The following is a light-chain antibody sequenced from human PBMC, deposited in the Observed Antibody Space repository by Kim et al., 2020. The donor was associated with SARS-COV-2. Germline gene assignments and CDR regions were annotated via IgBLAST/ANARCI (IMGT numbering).Light chain of an antibody. Sequence: DIVMTQSPATLSVSPGESATLSCRASQSVRDNVAWYHQKPGQAPRLLMFGASTRATGIPGRFSGSRSGTEFTLTISSLQSEDFAVYYCQQYFQWVTFGGGTKVEFK. CDR1: QSVRDN. J-gene: IGKJ4*01. CDR3: QQYFQWVT. V-gene: IGKV3-15*01. CDR2: GAS.